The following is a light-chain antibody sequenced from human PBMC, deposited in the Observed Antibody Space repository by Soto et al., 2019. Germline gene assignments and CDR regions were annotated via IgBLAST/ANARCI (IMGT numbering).Light chain of an antibody. V-gene: IGKV1-6*01. J-gene: IGKJ1*01. CDR1: QGIRTD. CDR3: QQSYSTPRT. Sequence: AIQMTQSPSSLSASVGDRVTITCRASQGIRTDLGWYQQKPGRAPKLLIYSASSLQSGVPSRFTGTASGTDFTLTISSLQPEDFATYYCQQSYSTPRTFGQGTKVDI. CDR2: SAS.